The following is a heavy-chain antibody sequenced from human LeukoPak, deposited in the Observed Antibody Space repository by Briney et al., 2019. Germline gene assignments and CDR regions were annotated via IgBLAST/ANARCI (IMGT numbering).Heavy chain of an antibody. J-gene: IGHJ4*02. CDR2: IGTSTSYI. CDR1: GFTFSTYI. CDR3: ARDYYDSSGYFYFDY. Sequence: GGSLRLSCAASGFTFSTYIMNWVRQTPGKGLEWVSSIGTSTSYIYYADSVKGRFTISRDNAKNTLYLQMNSLRAEDTAVYYCARDYYDSSGYFYFDYWGQGTLVTVSS. D-gene: IGHD3-22*01. V-gene: IGHV3-21*01.